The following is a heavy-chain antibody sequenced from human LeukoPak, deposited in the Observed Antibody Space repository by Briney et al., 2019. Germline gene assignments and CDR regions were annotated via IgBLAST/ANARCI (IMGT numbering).Heavy chain of an antibody. CDR3: ARGSQWELLLADY. D-gene: IGHD1-26*01. J-gene: IGHJ4*02. CDR2: ISADNGNT. CDR1: GYTFTSFA. Sequence: ASVKVSCKASGYTFTSFAISWVRQAPGQGLEWMGWISADNGNTNYAQKLQGRVTMTTDTSTNTAYMELRSLRSDDTAVYYWARGSQWELLLADYWGQGTLVTVSS. V-gene: IGHV1-18*01.